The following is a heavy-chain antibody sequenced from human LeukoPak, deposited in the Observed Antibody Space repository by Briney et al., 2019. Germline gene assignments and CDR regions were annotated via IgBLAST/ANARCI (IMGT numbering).Heavy chain of an antibody. J-gene: IGHJ1*01. D-gene: IGHD3-22*01. CDR1: GFTFSSYI. Sequence: GGSLRLSCAASGFTFSSYIMNWVRQATGKGLEWVSSISSSSSYIYYADSVKGRFTISRDNAKNSLYLQMNSLRAEDTAVYYCATYSSLNRREFQFWGQGTLLTVSS. CDR3: ATYSSLNRREFQF. CDR2: ISSSSSYI. V-gene: IGHV3-21*01.